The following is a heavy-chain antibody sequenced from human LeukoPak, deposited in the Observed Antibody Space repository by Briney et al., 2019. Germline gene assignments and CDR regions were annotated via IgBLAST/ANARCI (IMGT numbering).Heavy chain of an antibody. D-gene: IGHD3-9*01. Sequence: GGSLRLSCAASGFTFSNAWMSWVRQAPGKGLEWVGRIKSKTDGGTTDYAAPVKGRFTISRDDSKNTLYLQMNSLKTEDTAVYYCTTGSYDILTGPNDFDYWGQGTLVTVSS. CDR1: GFTFSNAW. CDR3: TTGSYDILTGPNDFDY. J-gene: IGHJ4*02. V-gene: IGHV3-15*01. CDR2: IKSKTDGGTT.